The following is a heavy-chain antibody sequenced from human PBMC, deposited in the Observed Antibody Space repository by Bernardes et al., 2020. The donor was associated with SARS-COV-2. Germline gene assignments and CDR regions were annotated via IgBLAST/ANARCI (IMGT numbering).Heavy chain of an antibody. CDR2: IYYSGIT. D-gene: IGHD4-4*01. CDR3: ARDNKEMTTRAWFFDL. Sequence: SETLSPTCTVSGGSTNDGDYYWSWIRQHPGKGLEWIGYIYYSGITYYNPSLRGRVTISRDTSKNQFSLDLSSVTAADTAMYYCARDNKEMTTRAWFFDLWGRGTLVTVSS. J-gene: IGHJ2*01. CDR1: GGSTNDGDYY. V-gene: IGHV4-31*03.